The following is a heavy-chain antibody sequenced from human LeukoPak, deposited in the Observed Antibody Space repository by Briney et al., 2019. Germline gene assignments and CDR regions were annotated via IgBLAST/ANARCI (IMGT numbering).Heavy chain of an antibody. J-gene: IGHJ4*02. Sequence: PSETLSLTCAVSGGSISSSNWWSWVRQPPGKGLEWIGEIYHSGSTNYNPSLKSRVTISVDKSKNQFSLKLSSVTAADTAVYYCARDRGEYYYYGSGSYLAPFDYWGQGTLVTVSS. V-gene: IGHV4-4*02. CDR1: GGSISSSNW. D-gene: IGHD3-10*01. CDR2: IYHSGST. CDR3: ARDRGEYYYYGSGSYLAPFDY.